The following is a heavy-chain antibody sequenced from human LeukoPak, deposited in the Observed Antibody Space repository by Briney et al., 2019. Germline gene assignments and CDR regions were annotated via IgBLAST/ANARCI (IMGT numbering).Heavy chain of an antibody. V-gene: IGHV1-46*01. CDR2: IYPRDGNT. Sequence: GASVKVSCKASGYTFTSNYIHWVRQAPGQGLEWMGMIYPRDGNTNYAQKLQGRVTMTTDTSTSTAYMELRSLRSDDTAVYYCARDPPAGYSPRFDYWGQGTLVTVSS. CDR3: ARDPPAGYSPRFDY. J-gene: IGHJ4*02. CDR1: GYTFTSNY. D-gene: IGHD6-13*01.